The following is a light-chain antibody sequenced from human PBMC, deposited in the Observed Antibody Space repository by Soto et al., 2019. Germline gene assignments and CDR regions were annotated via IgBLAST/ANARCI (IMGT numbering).Light chain of an antibody. V-gene: IGKV3-15*01. Sequence: DIVMTKSPASLAVSLGERTTLSCRASQTVSSNLAWYQQKPGQSXRLLIYGASTRATGVPARFSGRGSGTAFTRTISSVQSEDFAVYYCQQYNNWWTFGQGTKVDIK. CDR3: QQYNNWWT. CDR2: GAS. CDR1: QTVSSN. J-gene: IGKJ1*01.